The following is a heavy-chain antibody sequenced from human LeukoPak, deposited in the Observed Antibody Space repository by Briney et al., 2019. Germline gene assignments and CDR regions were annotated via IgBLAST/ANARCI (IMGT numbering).Heavy chain of an antibody. V-gene: IGHV4-59*01. CDR2: IYYSGDTSGST. D-gene: IGHD3-22*01. Sequence: PSETLSLTCTVSGGSISNYYWSWVRQPPGKGLEYIGYIYYSGDTSGSTDYNPSLKSRVTISVDTSKNQFSLKLSSVTAADTAVYYCASRASSGYYRGFDYWGQGTLVTVSS. CDR3: ASRASSGYYRGFDY. CDR1: GGSISNYY. J-gene: IGHJ4*02.